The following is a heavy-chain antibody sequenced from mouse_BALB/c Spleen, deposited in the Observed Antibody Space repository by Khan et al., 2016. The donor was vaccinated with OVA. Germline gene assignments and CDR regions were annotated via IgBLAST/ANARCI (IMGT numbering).Heavy chain of an antibody. Sequence: QVQLQQSGAELARPGASVKMSCKASGYTFTSYTIHWIKVRPGQGLEWIGFINPSNGYTNYNQKFKDKATLTADKSSTTVHMQLSSLTSYDSAVYNCVRAWAYHRNDGWFAYWGQGTLVTVSA. V-gene: IGHV1-4*01. CDR3: VRAWAYHRNDGWFAY. CDR1: GYTFTSYT. J-gene: IGHJ3*01. CDR2: INPSNGYT. D-gene: IGHD2-14*01.